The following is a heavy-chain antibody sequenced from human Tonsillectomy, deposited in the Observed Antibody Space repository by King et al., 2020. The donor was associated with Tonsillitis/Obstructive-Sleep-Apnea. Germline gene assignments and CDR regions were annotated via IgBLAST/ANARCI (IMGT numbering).Heavy chain of an antibody. CDR1: GFTFSTYA. CDR2: ISYDGSNK. D-gene: IGHD2-15*01. CDR3: ARAPGGDCSSTSCYSLGYCSGGSCPGAFDT. V-gene: IGHV3-30*01. Sequence: VQLVQSGGGVVQPGRSLRLSCAASGFTFSTYAMHWVRQAPGKGLEWVAVISYDGSNKYYADSVKGRFTISRDNSKNTLYLQMNSLRAEDTAVYYCARAPGGDCSSTSCYSLGYCSGGSCPGAFDTWGQGTMVTVSS. J-gene: IGHJ3*02.